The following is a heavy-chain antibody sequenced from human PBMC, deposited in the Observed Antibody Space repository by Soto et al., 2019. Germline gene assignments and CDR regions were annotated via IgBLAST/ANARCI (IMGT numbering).Heavy chain of an antibody. CDR2: ISSSSNNT. Sequence: GGSLRLSCAASGFTFSSYSMNWVRQAPGKGLEWVSTISSSSNNTYYADSVKGRFTISRDNAKNSLYLQMNSLRAEDTAVYYCARDRLVAASPFDYWGQGTLVTVSS. CDR3: ARDRLVAASPFDY. CDR1: GFTFSSYS. D-gene: IGHD2-15*01. V-gene: IGHV3-21*01. J-gene: IGHJ4*02.